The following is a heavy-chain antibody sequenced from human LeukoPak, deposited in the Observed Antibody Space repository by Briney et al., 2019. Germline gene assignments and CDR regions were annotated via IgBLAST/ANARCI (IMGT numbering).Heavy chain of an antibody. CDR3: ARGKSSSSLNWFDP. J-gene: IGHJ5*02. CDR1: GDSISSNHW. D-gene: IGHD6-13*01. V-gene: IGHV4-4*02. Sequence: SETLSLTCAVSGDSISSNHWWSWVRQPPGKGLEWIGYIYHSGSTYYNPSLKSRVTISVDRSKNQFSLKPSSVTAADTAVYYCARGKSSSSLNWFDPWGQGTLVTVSS. CDR2: IYHSGST.